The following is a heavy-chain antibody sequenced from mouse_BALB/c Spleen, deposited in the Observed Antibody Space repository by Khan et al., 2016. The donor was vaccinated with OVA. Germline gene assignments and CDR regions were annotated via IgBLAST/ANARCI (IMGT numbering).Heavy chain of an antibody. D-gene: IGHD1-3*01. CDR3: ASGRVISGYPDYFDY. V-gene: IGHV3-2*02. Sequence: VQLKESGPGLLKPSQSLSLTCTVTGYSITSDYAWNWIRQFPGNKLELMAYISYSGSTTYSPSLRSRTSITRDKSKNQVFLQLNTVTTEDSATXYGASGRVISGYPDYFDYWGQGTTLTVSA. J-gene: IGHJ2*01. CDR2: ISYSGST. CDR1: GYSITSDYA.